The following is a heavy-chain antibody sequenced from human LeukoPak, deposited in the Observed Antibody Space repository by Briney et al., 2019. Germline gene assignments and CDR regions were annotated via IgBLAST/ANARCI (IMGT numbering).Heavy chain of an antibody. CDR3: ARGPEEYNWNDGGNYFDY. J-gene: IGHJ4*02. D-gene: IGHD1-1*01. CDR2: ISAYNGNT. CDR1: GYTFTSYG. Sequence: GASVKVSCKASGYTFTSYGISWVRQAPGQGLDWMGWISAYNGNTNYAQKLQGRVTMTTDTSTSTAYMELRSLRSDDTAVYYCARGPEEYNWNDGGNYFDYWGQGTLVTVSS. V-gene: IGHV1-18*01.